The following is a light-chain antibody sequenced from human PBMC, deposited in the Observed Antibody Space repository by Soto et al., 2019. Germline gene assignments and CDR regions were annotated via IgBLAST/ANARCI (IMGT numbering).Light chain of an antibody. Sequence: DIQMTQSPSSLSASVGDRVTITCRASESISRHLNWYQQKPGKAPKLLIYAASSLRNGVPSRFRGGRSGTDFTLTISNLQPEDFATYFCQQTYRNRSIPFGQGTRLEIK. V-gene: IGKV1-39*01. CDR2: AAS. CDR3: QQTYRNRSIP. J-gene: IGKJ5*01. CDR1: ESISRH.